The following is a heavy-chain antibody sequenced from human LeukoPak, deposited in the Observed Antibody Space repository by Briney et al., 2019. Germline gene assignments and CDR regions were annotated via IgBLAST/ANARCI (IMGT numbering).Heavy chain of an antibody. Sequence: ASVNVSCKASGYTFTYYYMHWVRQAPGQGLEWMGWIDPNSGGTKYAQRFQGRVTMTRDTSITTAYMELSRLRSDDTAVYYCARGGPSPTTVTSNWYFDLWGRGTLVTVSS. CDR1: GYTFTYYY. CDR3: ARGGPSPTTVTSNWYFDL. CDR2: IDPNSGGT. D-gene: IGHD4-11*01. J-gene: IGHJ2*01. V-gene: IGHV1-2*02.